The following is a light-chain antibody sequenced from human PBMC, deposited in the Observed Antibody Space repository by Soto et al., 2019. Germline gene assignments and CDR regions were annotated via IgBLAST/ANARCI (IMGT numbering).Light chain of an antibody. CDR2: GAS. J-gene: IGKJ4*01. V-gene: IGKV3-15*01. CDR1: QSVSSN. Sequence: EIVMTQSPATLSVSPGERATLSCRASQSVSSNLAWYQQKPGQAPRLLIYGASTRATGIPARFSGSGSGTEFTLPISSLQSEDFALYYCQQYNKVPSLTFGGGTKVEIK. CDR3: QQYNKVPSLT.